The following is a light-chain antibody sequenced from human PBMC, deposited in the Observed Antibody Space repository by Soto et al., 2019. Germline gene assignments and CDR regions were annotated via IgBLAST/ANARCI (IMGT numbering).Light chain of an antibody. CDR2: GAS. V-gene: IGKV3-20*01. Sequence: EIVMTQSPGTLSLSPGERATLSCRASQSVTTNYLPWYQRKPGQAPRLLIYGASSRATDLPNRFSGSGSGTDFILTITRLKAEDFAVYYCQHNGSSPPTFGQGTKVEIK. CDR1: QSVTTNY. J-gene: IGKJ1*01. CDR3: QHNGSSPPT.